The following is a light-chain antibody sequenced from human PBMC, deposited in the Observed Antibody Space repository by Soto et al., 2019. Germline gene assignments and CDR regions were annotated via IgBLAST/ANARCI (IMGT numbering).Light chain of an antibody. Sequence: AIRITQSPSSVSASPGDRVTITCRASQGISSYLAWYQQKPGKAPKLLIYKASTLKSGVPSRFSGSGSGTEFTLTISSLQPDDFATYYCQHYNSYSEAFGQGTTVDIK. CDR3: QHYNSYSEA. CDR1: QGISSY. CDR2: KAS. V-gene: IGKV1-8*01. J-gene: IGKJ1*01.